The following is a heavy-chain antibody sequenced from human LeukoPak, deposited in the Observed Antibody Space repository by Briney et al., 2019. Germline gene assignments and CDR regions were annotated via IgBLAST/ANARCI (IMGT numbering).Heavy chain of an antibody. CDR1: GGSISSSSYY. CDR2: IHYSGNT. CDR3: ARVSWFPGTSYYYMDV. J-gene: IGHJ6*03. V-gene: IGHV4-61*01. D-gene: IGHD1-1*01. Sequence: SETLSLTCTVSGGSISSSSYYWSWIRQPPGNGLVWIGYIHYSGNTNYNPSLKSRVTISVDTSKNQFSLKLSSVTAADTAVYYCARVSWFPGTSYYYMDVWGKGTTVTVSS.